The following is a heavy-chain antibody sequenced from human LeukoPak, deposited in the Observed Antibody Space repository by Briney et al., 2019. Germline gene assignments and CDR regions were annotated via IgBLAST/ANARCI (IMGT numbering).Heavy chain of an antibody. CDR1: GFTFSSYA. CDR3: AKVMGSSSWQIDY. D-gene: IGHD6-13*01. CDR2: ISGSGGST. V-gene: IGHV3-23*01. Sequence: PGASLRLSCAASGFTFSSYAMSWVRQAPGKGLEWVSAISGSGGSTYYADSVKGRFTISRDNSKNTLYLQMNSLRAEDTAVYYCAKVMGSSSWQIDYWGQGTLVTVSS. J-gene: IGHJ4*02.